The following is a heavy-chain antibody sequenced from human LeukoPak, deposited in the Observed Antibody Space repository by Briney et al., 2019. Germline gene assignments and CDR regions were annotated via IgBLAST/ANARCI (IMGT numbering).Heavy chain of an antibody. Sequence: PSETLSLTCAVYGGSFSGYYWSWIRQPPGKGLEWIGEINHSGSTNYNPSLKSRVTISVDTSKNQFSLKLSSVTAADTAVHYCARLIAAAGTSYWGQGTLVTVSS. CDR2: INHSGST. J-gene: IGHJ4*02. CDR3: ARLIAAAGTSY. D-gene: IGHD6-13*01. CDR1: GGSFSGYY. V-gene: IGHV4-34*01.